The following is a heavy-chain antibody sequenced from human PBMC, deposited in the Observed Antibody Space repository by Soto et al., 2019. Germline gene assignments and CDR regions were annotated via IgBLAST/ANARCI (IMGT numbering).Heavy chain of an antibody. CDR3: SRGRRTAVTIDY. CDR2: INHSGST. J-gene: IGHJ4*02. V-gene: IGHV4-39*07. D-gene: IGHD4-17*01. Sequence: TSETLSLTCTVSGGSISSSSYYWGWIRQPPGKGLEWIGEINHSGSTNYNPSLKSRVTISVDTSKNQFSLKLSSVTAADTAVYYCSRGRRTAVTIDYWGQGTLVTVSS. CDR1: GGSISSSSYY.